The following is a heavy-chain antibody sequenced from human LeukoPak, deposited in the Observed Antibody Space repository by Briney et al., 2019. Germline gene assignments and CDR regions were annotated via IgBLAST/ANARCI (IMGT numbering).Heavy chain of an antibody. CDR2: ISYDGSNK. D-gene: IGHD1-14*01. V-gene: IGHV3-30*03. CDR1: GFTFSSYG. J-gene: IGHJ4*02. CDR3: ARSGHFDY. Sequence: PGRSLRLSCAASGFTFSSYGMHWVRQAPGKGLEWVAVISYDGSNKYYADSVKGRFTISRDNSKNTLYLQMNSLRAEDTAVYYCARSGHFDYWGQGTLVTVSS.